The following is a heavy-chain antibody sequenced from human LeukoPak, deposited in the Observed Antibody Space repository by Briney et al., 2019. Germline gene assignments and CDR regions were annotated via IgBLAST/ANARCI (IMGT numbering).Heavy chain of an antibody. D-gene: IGHD5-12*01. CDR1: GYTLTELS. CDR3: ATDSGYATRTHSYYYGMDV. V-gene: IGHV1-24*01. J-gene: IGHJ6*02. Sequence: GASVKVSCKVSGYTLTELSMHWVRQAPGKGLEWMGGFDPEDGETIYAQKFQGRVTMTADTSTDTAYMELSSLRSEDTAVYYCATDSGYATRTHSYYYGMDVWGQGTTVAVCS. CDR2: FDPEDGET.